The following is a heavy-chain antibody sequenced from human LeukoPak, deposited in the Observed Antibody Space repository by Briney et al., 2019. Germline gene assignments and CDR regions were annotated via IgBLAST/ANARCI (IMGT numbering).Heavy chain of an antibody. Sequence: SETLSLTCTVSGHSLNKGYYWGWIRQPPGKGLEWIGDVSHSGNTYYNPSLKSRVTISLDTSKNQFSLKLSSVTAADTAVYYCAGWDTNYDAFDIWGQGTMVTVSS. V-gene: IGHV4-38-2*02. CDR2: VSHSGNT. J-gene: IGHJ3*02. CDR3: AGWDTNYDAFDI. CDR1: GHSLNKGYY. D-gene: IGHD1-26*01.